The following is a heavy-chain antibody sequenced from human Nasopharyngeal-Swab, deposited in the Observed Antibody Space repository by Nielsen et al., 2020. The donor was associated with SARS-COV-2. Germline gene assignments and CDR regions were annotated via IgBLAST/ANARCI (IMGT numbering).Heavy chain of an antibody. CDR1: GGSFSGYY. V-gene: IGHV4-34*01. CDR2: INHSGST. CDR3: ARAGVYYGSSALGY. J-gene: IGHJ4*02. Sequence: SETLSLTCAVYGGSFSGYYWSWIRQPPGKGLEWIGEINHSGSTNYNPSLKSRVTISVDTSKNQFSLKLSSVTAADTAVYYCARAGVYYGSSALGYWGQGTLVTVSS. D-gene: IGHD3-22*01.